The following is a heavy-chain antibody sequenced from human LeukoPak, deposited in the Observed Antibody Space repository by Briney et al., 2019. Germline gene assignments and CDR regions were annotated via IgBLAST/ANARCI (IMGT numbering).Heavy chain of an antibody. CDR3: AKGGGYEAQYYYYYLDV. J-gene: IGHJ6*03. Sequence: GGSLRLSCAASGFTFSSYGMYWVRQAPGKGLEGVAFIRYDGSNKYYADSVRGRFTISRDNSKNTLYLQMQSLRAEDTAVYYCAKGGGYEAQYYYYYLDVWGKGTTVTISS. CDR1: GFTFSSYG. V-gene: IGHV3-30*02. CDR2: IRYDGSNK. D-gene: IGHD5-12*01.